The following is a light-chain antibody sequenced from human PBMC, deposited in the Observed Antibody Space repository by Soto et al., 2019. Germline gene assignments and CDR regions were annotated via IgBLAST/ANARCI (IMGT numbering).Light chain of an antibody. CDR2: AAS. Sequence: AIRMTQSPSSLSASTGDRVTITCRASQGISSYLAWYQQKLGKAPKLLIYAASTLQSGVPSRFSGSGSGTDFTLTVSCLQSEDFATYYFQQYYSYPRTFGQGTKVEIK. V-gene: IGKV1-8*01. CDR1: QGISSY. J-gene: IGKJ1*01. CDR3: QQYYSYPRT.